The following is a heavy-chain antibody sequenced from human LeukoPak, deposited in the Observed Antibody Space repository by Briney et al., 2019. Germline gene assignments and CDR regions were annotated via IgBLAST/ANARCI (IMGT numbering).Heavy chain of an antibody. J-gene: IGHJ4*02. CDR2: LSNTGNI. CDR3: ARRGDTPMIGDH. Sequence: GGSLRLSCAASGFTFSSYGMNWVRQAPGKGLEWLSYLSNTGNIHYAQSVKGRFTISRDNAKNSLYLQMDGLRVEDTAVYYCARRGDTPMIGDHWGQGVLVTVAS. V-gene: IGHV3-48*01. CDR1: GFTFSSYG. D-gene: IGHD5-18*01.